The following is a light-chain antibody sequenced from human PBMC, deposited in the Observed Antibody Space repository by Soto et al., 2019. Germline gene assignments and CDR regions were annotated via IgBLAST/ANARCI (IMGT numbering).Light chain of an antibody. CDR1: QDISNY. V-gene: IGKV1-33*01. Sequence: DIQMPQSPSSLSASVGDRVTITCQASQDISNYLNWYQQKPGRSPKLLIYDASNLEAGVPSRFRGGGSGTDFTFTISRLQPEDIATYYCQQYENLPTVGQGTRLEIK. J-gene: IGKJ5*01. CDR3: QQYENLPT. CDR2: DAS.